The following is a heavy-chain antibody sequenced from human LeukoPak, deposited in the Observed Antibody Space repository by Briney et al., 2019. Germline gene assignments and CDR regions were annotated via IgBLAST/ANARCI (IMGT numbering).Heavy chain of an antibody. CDR1: GFTFXXXX. CDR3: TRVYSYGYDY. V-gene: IGHV3-73*01. D-gene: IGHD5-18*01. Sequence: GGSLRLXXXXSGFTFXXXXXXXVRQAXGXXXXXVGHIRXKXNSYATXXXXXXXGXXXISRDDLKTTAYLRMNXXKTEDTAVYYCTRVYSYGYDYWGQGTLVTVSS. CDR2: IRXKXNSYAT. J-gene: IGHJ4*02.